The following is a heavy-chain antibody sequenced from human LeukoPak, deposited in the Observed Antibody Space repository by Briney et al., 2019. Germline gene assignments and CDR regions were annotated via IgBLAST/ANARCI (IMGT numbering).Heavy chain of an antibody. D-gene: IGHD3-22*01. J-gene: IGHJ3*02. V-gene: IGHV3-7*03. CDR3: ARDHLYDSSGFPYDAFDI. CDR1: GFTFSSYW. CDR2: IKQDGSEK. Sequence: GGSLRLSCVASGFTFSSYWMSWVRQAPGKGLEWVANIKQDGSEKYYVDSVKGRFTISRDNAKNSLYLQMNSLRAEDTAVYYCARDHLYDSSGFPYDAFDIWGQGTMVTVSS.